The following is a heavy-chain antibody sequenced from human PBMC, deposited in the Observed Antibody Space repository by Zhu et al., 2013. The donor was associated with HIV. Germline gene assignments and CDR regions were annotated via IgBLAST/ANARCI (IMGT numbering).Heavy chain of an antibody. CDR3: ARSPDSYGYADY. J-gene: IGHJ4*02. D-gene: IGHD5-18*01. CDR1: GYAFVGYY. V-gene: IGHV1-2*02. CDR2: INPDSGDT. Sequence: QAELVQSGTEVKKPGASVKVSCKSSGYAFVGYYVHWVRQAPGQGFEWMGWINPDSGDTDYAQKFQGRVTMTRDTSISTAYMELSRLRSDDTAVYYCARSPDSYGYADYWGQGTLVTVSS.